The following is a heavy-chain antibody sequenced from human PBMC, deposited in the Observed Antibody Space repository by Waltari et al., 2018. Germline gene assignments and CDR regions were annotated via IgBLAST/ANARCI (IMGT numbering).Heavy chain of an antibody. D-gene: IGHD2-2*01. V-gene: IGHV1-69*08. CDR3: ARDTAYCSSTSCPVYYMDV. CDR1: GGTFSSYA. J-gene: IGHJ6*03. CDR2: IIPIFGTA. Sequence: QVQLVQSGAEVKKPGSSVKVSCKASGGTFSSYAISWVRQAPGQGLEWMGRIIPIFGTANYAQKFQGRVTITADKSTSTAYMELSSLRSEDTAVYYCARDTAYCSSTSCPVYYMDVWGKGTTVTVSS.